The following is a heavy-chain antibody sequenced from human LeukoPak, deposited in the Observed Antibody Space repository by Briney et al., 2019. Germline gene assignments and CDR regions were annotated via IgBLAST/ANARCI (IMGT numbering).Heavy chain of an antibody. V-gene: IGHV4-30-2*01. D-gene: IGHD6-19*01. CDR3: ARSSGWYPEYFQH. J-gene: IGHJ1*01. CDR1: GGSISSGGYY. CDR2: IYHSGST. Sequence: SQTLSLTRTVSGGSISSGGYYWSWIRQPPGKGLEWIGYIYHSGSTYYNPSLKSRVTISVDRSKNQFSLKLSSVTAADTAVYYCARSSGWYPEYFQHWGQGTLVTVSS.